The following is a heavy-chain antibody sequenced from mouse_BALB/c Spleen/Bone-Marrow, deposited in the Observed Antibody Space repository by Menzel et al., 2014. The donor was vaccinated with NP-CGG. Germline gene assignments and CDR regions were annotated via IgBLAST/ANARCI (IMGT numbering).Heavy chain of an antibody. V-gene: IGHV1-7*01. J-gene: IGHJ4*01. CDR1: GYTFTSYW. Sequence: QAQLQQSGAELAKPGASVKMSCKASGYTFTSYWMHWVKQRPGQGLEWIGYINPSTGYTEYNQKFKDKATLTADKSSSTAYMQLSSLTSEDSAVYYCARQITTVDYAMDFWSQGTPSTISS. CDR2: INPSTGYT. D-gene: IGHD1-1*01. CDR3: ARQITTVDYAMDF.